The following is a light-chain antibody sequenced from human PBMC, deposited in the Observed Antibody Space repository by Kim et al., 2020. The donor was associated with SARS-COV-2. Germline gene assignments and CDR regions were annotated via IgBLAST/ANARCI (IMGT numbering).Light chain of an antibody. CDR1: QGISSW. J-gene: IGKJ1*01. CDR2: AAS. CDR3: KQYDKYPRT. Sequence: DIQMTQSPSSLSASVGDRITITCRASQGISSWLAWYQQKPEKAPKCLIYAASSLQSGVPSRFSGSGSGTDFTLTISNLQPEDFATYYCKQYDKYPRTFGQGTRVDIK. V-gene: IGKV1D-16*01.